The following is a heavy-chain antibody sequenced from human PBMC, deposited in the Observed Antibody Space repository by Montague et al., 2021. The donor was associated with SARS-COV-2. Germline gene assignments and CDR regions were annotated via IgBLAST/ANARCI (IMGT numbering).Heavy chain of an antibody. V-gene: IGHV4-4*07. J-gene: IGHJ4*02. Sequence: SETLSLTCTVSGGSINYYYWHWLRQSAAKGLEWIGRIYSSGNANYSPSLKGRVTMAVATSQTQFSLTLNSLTAADTAVYYYARGEHPKSGSWYVFDTWGQGALVTVSS. D-gene: IGHD6-13*01. CDR2: IYSSGNA. CDR3: ARGEHPKSGSWYVFDT. CDR1: GGSINYYY.